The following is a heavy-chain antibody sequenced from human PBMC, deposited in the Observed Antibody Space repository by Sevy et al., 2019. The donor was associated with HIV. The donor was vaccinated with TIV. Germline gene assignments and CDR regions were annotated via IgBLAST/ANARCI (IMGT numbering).Heavy chain of an antibody. CDR1: GFTFSSYS. J-gene: IGHJ3*02. CDR3: AREMYYDILTGYGGEGFEI. V-gene: IGHV3-48*02. Sequence: GGSLRLSCAASGFTFSSYSMNWVRQAPGKGLEWVSYISSSSSTIYYADSVKGRFTISRDNAKNSLYLQMNSLRDEDTAVYYCAREMYYDILTGYGGEGFEIWGQGTMVTVSS. D-gene: IGHD3-9*01. CDR2: ISSSSSTI.